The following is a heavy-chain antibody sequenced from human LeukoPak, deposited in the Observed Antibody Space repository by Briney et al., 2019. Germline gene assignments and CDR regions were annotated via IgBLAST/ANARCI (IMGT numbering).Heavy chain of an antibody. J-gene: IGHJ4*02. V-gene: IGHV3-21*01. Sequence: PGGSLRLSCAVSGLTFSSYSMNWVRQAPGKGLEWVSAISGNSFWIYYADSVKGRFTISRDNAKNSLYLQMDSLRADDTAVYYCARKVPSAQSDFWGQGTLVTVSS. CDR1: GLTFSSYS. CDR2: ISGNSFWI. CDR3: ARKVPSAQSDF.